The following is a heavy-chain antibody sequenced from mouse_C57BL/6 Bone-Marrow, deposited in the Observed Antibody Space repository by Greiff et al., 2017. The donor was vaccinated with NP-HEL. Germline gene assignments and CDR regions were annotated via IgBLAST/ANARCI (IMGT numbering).Heavy chain of an antibody. CDR1: GFTFSDYG. J-gene: IGHJ1*03. Sequence: EVQRVESGGGLVKPGGSLKLSCAASGFTFSDYGMHWVRQAPETGLEWVAYISSGSSTIYSADTVKGRFTISRDNAKNTLFLQMTSLRSEDTAMYYCARAFYYGSSYEHFDVWGTGTTVTVSS. D-gene: IGHD1-1*01. CDR2: ISSGSSTI. V-gene: IGHV5-17*01. CDR3: ARAFYYGSSYEHFDV.